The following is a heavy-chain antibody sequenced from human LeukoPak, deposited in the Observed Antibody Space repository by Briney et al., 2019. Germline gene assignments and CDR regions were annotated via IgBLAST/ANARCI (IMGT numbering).Heavy chain of an antibody. J-gene: IGHJ4*02. CDR1: GFTFSSYS. CDR2: ISSSSSTI. D-gene: IGHD3-22*01. CDR3: ARDSAPTENYYDSSGELDY. V-gene: IGHV3-48*04. Sequence: GGSLRLSCAASGFTFSSYSMNWVRQAPGKGLEWVSYISSSSSTINYADSVKGRFTISRDNAKNSLYLQMNSLRAEDTAVYYCARDSAPTENYYDSSGELDYWGQGTLVTVSS.